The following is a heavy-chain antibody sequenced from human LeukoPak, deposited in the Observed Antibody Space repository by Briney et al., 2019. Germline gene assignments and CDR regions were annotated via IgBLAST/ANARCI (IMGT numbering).Heavy chain of an antibody. D-gene: IGHD3-10*01. Sequence: GGSLRLSCAASVFSFSSYRMYGVRQAPGKGVVWVLRINSDGRSTTYADSVKGRFTISKANAKNRLYLEMNSLRAEDTPLYYFAREWELLPWYWGQEPLVPVSS. V-gene: IGHV3-74*01. CDR1: VFSFSSYR. J-gene: IGHJ4*02. CDR2: INSDGRST. CDR3: AREWELLPWY.